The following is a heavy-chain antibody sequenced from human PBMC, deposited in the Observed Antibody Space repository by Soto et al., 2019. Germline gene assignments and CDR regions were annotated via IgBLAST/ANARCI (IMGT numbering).Heavy chain of an antibody. Sequence: PGGSLRLSCAASGFTFSSYGMHWVRQAPGKGLEWVAVISYDGSNKYYADSVKGRFTISRDNSKNTLYLQMNSLRAEDTAVYYCAKMGGYCSGGSCYDRPFFDYWGQGSLVTVSS. V-gene: IGHV3-30*18. D-gene: IGHD2-15*01. CDR1: GFTFSSYG. CDR3: AKMGGYCSGGSCYDRPFFDY. J-gene: IGHJ4*02. CDR2: ISYDGSNK.